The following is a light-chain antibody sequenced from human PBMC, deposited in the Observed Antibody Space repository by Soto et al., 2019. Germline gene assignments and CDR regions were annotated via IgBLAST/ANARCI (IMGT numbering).Light chain of an antibody. V-gene: IGKV1-5*03. Sequence: IQMTQSPWSLSASVWERVTMTCRASQSISSWLAWYQQKPGKAPKLLIYKASSLESGVPSRFSGSGSGTEFTLTISSLQTDDFSTYYCQQSHSYWTFGQGTTV. J-gene: IGKJ1*01. CDR2: KAS. CDR3: QQSHSYWT. CDR1: QSISSW.